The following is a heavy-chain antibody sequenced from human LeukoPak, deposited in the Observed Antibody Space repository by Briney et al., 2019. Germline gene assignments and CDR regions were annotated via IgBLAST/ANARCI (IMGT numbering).Heavy chain of an antibody. D-gene: IGHD2-15*01. CDR2: IYYSGST. J-gene: IGHJ1*01. V-gene: IGHV4-31*03. Sequence: SEAVSLTCTVSGGSISSGGYYWSWIRQHPGKGLEWIGYIYYSGSTYYNPSLKSRVTISVVTSKNQFSLKLSSVTAADTAVYYCARAPGYCSGGSCYTPPAEYFQHWGQGTLVTVSS. CDR3: ARAPGYCSGGSCYTPPAEYFQH. CDR1: GGSISSGGYY.